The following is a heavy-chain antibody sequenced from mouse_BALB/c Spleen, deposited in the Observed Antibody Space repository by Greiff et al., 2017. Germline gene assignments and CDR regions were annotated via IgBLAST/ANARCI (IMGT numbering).Heavy chain of an antibody. CDR3: ARSDYGSPYAMDD. V-gene: IGHV1S56*01. D-gene: IGHD1-1*01. CDR1: GYTFTSYY. Sequence: QVQLQQSGPELVKPGASVRISCKASGYTFTSYYIHWVKQRPGQGLEWIGWIYPGNVNTKYNEKFKGKATLTADKSSSTAYMQLSSLTSEDSAVYFCARSDYGSPYAMDDWGQGTSVTVSS. J-gene: IGHJ4*01. CDR2: IYPGNVNT.